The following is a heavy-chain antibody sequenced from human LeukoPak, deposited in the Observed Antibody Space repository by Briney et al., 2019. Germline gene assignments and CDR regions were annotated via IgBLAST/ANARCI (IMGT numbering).Heavy chain of an antibody. CDR1: GYTFTGYY. CDR2: INPKSGGT. J-gene: IGHJ6*02. V-gene: IGHV1-2*02. CDR3: ARDLLTATQYYGMDV. D-gene: IGHD2-15*01. Sequence: ASVTVSCKASGYTFTGYYMHWVRQAPGQGLEWMGWINPKSGGTNYAQKFQGRVTMTRDASISTAYMELSRLRSDDTAVYYCARDLLTATQYYGMDVWGQGTTVTVSS.